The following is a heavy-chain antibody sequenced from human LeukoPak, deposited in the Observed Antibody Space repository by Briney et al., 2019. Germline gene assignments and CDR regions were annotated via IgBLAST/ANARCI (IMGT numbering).Heavy chain of an antibody. Sequence: ASVKVSCKAAGYTFSTYDISWVRQATGQGLEWMGWISAYNGNTNYAQKLQGRVTMTTDTSTSTAYMELRSLRSDDTAVYYCARDCNIAVAALPCGYWGQGTLVTVSS. D-gene: IGHD6-19*01. CDR2: ISAYNGNT. CDR3: ARDCNIAVAALPCGY. J-gene: IGHJ4*02. V-gene: IGHV1-18*01. CDR1: GYTFSTYD.